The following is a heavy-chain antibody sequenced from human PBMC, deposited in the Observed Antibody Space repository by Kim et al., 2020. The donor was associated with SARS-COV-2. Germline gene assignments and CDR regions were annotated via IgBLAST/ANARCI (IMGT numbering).Heavy chain of an antibody. V-gene: IGHV1-18*01. CDR3: ARVHYSKYKEGWDFQH. J-gene: IGHJ1*01. Sequence: KLQGRVTMTTDTSARTAYMELRSLRSDDTAVYYCARVHYSKYKEGWDFQHWGQGTLVTVSS. D-gene: IGHD3-10*01.